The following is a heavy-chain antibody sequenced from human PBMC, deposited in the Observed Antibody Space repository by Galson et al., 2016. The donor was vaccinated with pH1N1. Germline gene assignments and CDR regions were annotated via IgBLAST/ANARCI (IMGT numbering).Heavy chain of an antibody. CDR2: IKQDGSEK. CDR1: GFIFSSYW. Sequence: SLRLSCAASGFIFSSYWMSWVRQAPGKGLEWVANIKQDGSEKYYVDSVKGRFTISRDNAKNSVYVQMNSLRVEDTGLYYCVRAIGVAESYWGQGTLVTVSS. V-gene: IGHV3-7*01. D-gene: IGHD6-13*01. CDR3: VRAIGVAESY. J-gene: IGHJ4*02.